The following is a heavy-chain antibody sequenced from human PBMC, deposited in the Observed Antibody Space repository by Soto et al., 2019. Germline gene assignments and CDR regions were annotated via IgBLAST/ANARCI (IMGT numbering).Heavy chain of an antibody. CDR3: AKDREGSVGYSYEFDY. J-gene: IGHJ4*02. D-gene: IGHD5-18*01. Sequence: GGSLRLSCAASGFTFSSYGMHWVRQAPGKGLEWVAVISYDGSNKYYADSVKGRFTISRDNSKNTLYLQMNSLRAEDTAVYYCAKDREGSVGYSYEFDYWGQGTLVTVSS. CDR2: ISYDGSNK. CDR1: GFTFSSYG. V-gene: IGHV3-30*18.